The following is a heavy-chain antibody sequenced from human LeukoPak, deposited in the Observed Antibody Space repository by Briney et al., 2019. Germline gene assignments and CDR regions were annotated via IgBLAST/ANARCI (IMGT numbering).Heavy chain of an antibody. V-gene: IGHV4-38-2*02. Sequence: KSSETLSPTCTVSGYSISSGYYWGWIRQPPGKGLEWIGSIYHSGSTYYNPSLKSRVTISVDTSKNQFSLKLSSVTAADTAVYYCARDSYGDYRTHDYWGQGTLVTVSS. J-gene: IGHJ4*02. CDR1: GYSISSGYY. CDR2: IYHSGST. CDR3: ARDSYGDYRTHDY. D-gene: IGHD4-17*01.